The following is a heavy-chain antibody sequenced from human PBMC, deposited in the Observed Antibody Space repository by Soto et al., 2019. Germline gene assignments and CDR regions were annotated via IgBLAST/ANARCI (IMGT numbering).Heavy chain of an antibody. Sequence: EVQLVESGGGLVQPGGSLRLSCAASGFTFTSYAMHWVRQAPGKGLEYVSAISSNGGSTYYANSVKGRFTISRDNSKNTLYLQMGSLRAEDTAVYYCARQGLDSYCFDYWGQGTLVTVSS. CDR2: ISSNGGST. V-gene: IGHV3-64*01. D-gene: IGHD6-19*01. CDR1: GFTFTSYA. J-gene: IGHJ4*02. CDR3: ARQGLDSYCFDY.